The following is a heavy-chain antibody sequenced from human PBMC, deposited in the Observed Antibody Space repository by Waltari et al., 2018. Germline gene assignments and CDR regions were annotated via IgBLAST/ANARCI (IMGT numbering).Heavy chain of an antibody. D-gene: IGHD3-16*01. V-gene: IGHV3-7*03. Sequence: EVQLVESGGGLVQPGGSLRLSCGAPGLNVTTSWRNWVRQAPGKGLEWVASMKTDGSEEFYVDSVRGRFTISRDNDKNLLFLQMNSLSADDTAVYFCARDWGFKRFDIWGQGTAVTVAS. CDR2: MKTDGSEE. J-gene: IGHJ3*02. CDR1: GLNVTTSW. CDR3: ARDWGFKRFDI.